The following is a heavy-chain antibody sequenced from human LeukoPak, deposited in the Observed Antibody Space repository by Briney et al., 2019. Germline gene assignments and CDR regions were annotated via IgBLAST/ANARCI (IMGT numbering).Heavy chain of an antibody. D-gene: IGHD6-19*01. Sequence: PSETLSLTCTVSGVSINDYYWTWIRQTAGKGLEWIGQIYPSESPKYNPSLESRVTMSVDTSKKQFSLQLTFVTVADTGVYYCARRASSTGWSFDSWGQGTQVTVSS. V-gene: IGHV4-4*07. J-gene: IGHJ4*02. CDR2: IYPSESP. CDR1: GVSINDYY. CDR3: ARRASSTGWSFDS.